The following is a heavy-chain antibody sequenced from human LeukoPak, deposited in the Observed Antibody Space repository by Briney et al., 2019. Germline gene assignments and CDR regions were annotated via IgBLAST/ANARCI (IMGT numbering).Heavy chain of an antibody. CDR2: INPSGGST. J-gene: IGHJ4*02. V-gene: IGHV1-46*01. D-gene: IGHD2-2*01. Sequence: ASVKVSCKASGYTFTGYYMHWVRQAPGQGLEWMGIINPSGGSTSYAQKFQGRVTMTRDTSTSTVYMELSSLRSEDTAVYYCARITLGYCSSTSCYSLDYWGQGTLVTVSS. CDR3: ARITLGYCSSTSCYSLDY. CDR1: GYTFTGYY.